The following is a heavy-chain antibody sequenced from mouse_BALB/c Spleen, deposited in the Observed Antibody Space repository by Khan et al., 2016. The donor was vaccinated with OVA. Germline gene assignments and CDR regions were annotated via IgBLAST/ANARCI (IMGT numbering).Heavy chain of an antibody. D-gene: IGHD1-1*01. CDR1: GYSFTSYW. CDR3: ARGYYGSSSDY. Sequence: QVQLKQSGPQLVRPGASVKISCKASGYSFTSYWMHWVKQRPGQGLEWIGMIDPSDSETRLNQKCKDKATLTVDKSSSTAYMQLSSPTSDDSAVYYCARGYYGSSSDYWGQGTTLTVSS. V-gene: IGHV1S126*01. J-gene: IGHJ2*01. CDR2: IDPSDSET.